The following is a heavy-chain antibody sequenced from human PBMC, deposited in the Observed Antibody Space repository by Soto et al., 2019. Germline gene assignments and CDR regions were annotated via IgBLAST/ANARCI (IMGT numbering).Heavy chain of an antibody. CDR1: GGSISSYY. D-gene: IGHD3-16*01. Sequence: QVQLQESGPGLVKPSETLSLTCTVSGGSISSYYWSWIRQPPGKGLEWIGYIYYSGSTNYNPSLKSRVTIPVATSKNQFSLKLSSVTAADTAVYYCARLRRDGSNNFDYWGQGTLVTVSS. CDR3: ARLRRDGSNNFDY. V-gene: IGHV4-59*08. J-gene: IGHJ4*02. CDR2: IYYSGST.